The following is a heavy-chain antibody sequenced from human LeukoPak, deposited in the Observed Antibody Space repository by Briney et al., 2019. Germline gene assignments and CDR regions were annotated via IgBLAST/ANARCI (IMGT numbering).Heavy chain of an antibody. Sequence: SETLSLTCAVYGGSFSGYYWSWIRQPPGKGLEWIGEINHSGSTNYNPSLKSRVTISVDTSKNQFSLKLSSVTAADTAVYYCARGVVTAILHFDYWGQGTLVTVSS. J-gene: IGHJ4*02. CDR3: ARGVVTAILHFDY. D-gene: IGHD2-21*02. V-gene: IGHV4-34*01. CDR1: GGSFSGYY. CDR2: INHSGST.